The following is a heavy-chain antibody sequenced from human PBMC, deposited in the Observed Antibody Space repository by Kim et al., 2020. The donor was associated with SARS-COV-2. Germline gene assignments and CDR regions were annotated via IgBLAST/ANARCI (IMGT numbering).Heavy chain of an antibody. CDR2: ISSSSSYI. CDR1: GFTFSSYS. Sequence: GGSLRLSCAASGFTFSSYSMNWVRQAPGKGLEWVSSISSSSSYIYYADSVKGRFTISRDNAKNSLYLQMNSLRAEDTAVYYCARDSSGYSSSGYDAFDIWGQGTMVTVSS. V-gene: IGHV3-21*01. J-gene: IGHJ3*02. CDR3: ARDSSGYSSSGYDAFDI. D-gene: IGHD6-13*01.